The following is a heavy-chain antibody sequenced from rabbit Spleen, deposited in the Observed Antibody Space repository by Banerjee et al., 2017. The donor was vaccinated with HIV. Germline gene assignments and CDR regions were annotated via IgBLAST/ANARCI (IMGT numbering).Heavy chain of an antibody. Sequence: EESGGDLVKPGASLTLTCKASGIDFNNAFYMCWVRQAPGKGLEWIGCIYASSGSTWYASWVNGRFTISRSTSLNTVDLKMTSLTAADTATYFCARDAGTSFSTYGMDLWGPGTLVTVS. CDR3: ARDAGTSFSTYGMDL. J-gene: IGHJ6*01. V-gene: IGHV1S43*01. D-gene: IGHD8-1*01. CDR2: IYASSGST. CDR1: GIDFNNAFY.